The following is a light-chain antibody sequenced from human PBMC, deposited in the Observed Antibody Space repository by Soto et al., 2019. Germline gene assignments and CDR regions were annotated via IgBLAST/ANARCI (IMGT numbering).Light chain of an antibody. V-gene: IGKV3-11*01. CDR2: DAS. Sequence: EIVLTQSPATLSLSPGERATLSCRASQSVSSYLAWYQQKPGQAPRILIYDASNRATGIPARFSGSGSGTEFTLTISSLEPEDFAVYYCQQRSNWSWTVRRGTKVEIK. CDR1: QSVSSY. CDR3: QQRSNWSWT. J-gene: IGKJ1*01.